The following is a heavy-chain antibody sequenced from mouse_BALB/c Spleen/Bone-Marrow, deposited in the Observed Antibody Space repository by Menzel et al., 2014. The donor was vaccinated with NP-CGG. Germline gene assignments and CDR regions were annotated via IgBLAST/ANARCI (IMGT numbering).Heavy chain of an antibody. Sequence: VQLQQSGGGSVQPGGSLRLSCATSGFTFTDYYMSWVRQPPGKALEWLGFIRNKANGYTTEYSASVKGRFTISRDNSQRILYLQMNTLRAEDSATYYCARDENVGTHWYFDVWGAGTTVIVSS. V-gene: IGHV7-3*02. CDR3: ARDENVGTHWYFDV. CDR2: IRNKANGYTT. J-gene: IGHJ1*01. CDR1: GFTFTDYY.